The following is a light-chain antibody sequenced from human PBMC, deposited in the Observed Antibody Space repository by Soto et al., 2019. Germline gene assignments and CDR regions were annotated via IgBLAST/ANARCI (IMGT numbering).Light chain of an antibody. V-gene: IGKV3-11*01. Sequence: EIVMTQSPATLSVSPGERATLSCWASQSVSSYLAWYQHKPGQAPRLLIYGAFNRATGIPARFRGSGSGTDFTLTISSLEPDDFAVYYCQQRSNWQITFGQGTRLEIK. CDR3: QQRSNWQIT. CDR1: QSVSSY. J-gene: IGKJ5*01. CDR2: GAF.